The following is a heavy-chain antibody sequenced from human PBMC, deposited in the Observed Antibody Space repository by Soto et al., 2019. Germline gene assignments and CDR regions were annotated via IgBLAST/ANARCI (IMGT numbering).Heavy chain of an antibody. Sequence: SETLSLTCTVSGGSISSSSYYWGWIRQPPGKGLEWIGSIYYSGSTYYNPSLKSRVTISVDTSKNQFSLKLSSVAAADTAVYYCARDSVSSRGYYYYGMDVWGQGTTVT. J-gene: IGHJ6*02. CDR3: ARDSVSSRGYYYYGMDV. V-gene: IGHV4-39*02. CDR1: GGSISSSSYY. D-gene: IGHD3-10*01. CDR2: IYYSGST.